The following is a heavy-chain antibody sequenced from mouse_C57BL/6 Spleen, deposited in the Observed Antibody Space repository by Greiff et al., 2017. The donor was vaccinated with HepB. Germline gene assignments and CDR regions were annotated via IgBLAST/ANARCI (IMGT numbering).Heavy chain of an antibody. CDR1: GYTFTSYW. V-gene: IGHV1-74*01. CDR2: IHSSDSDT. Sequence: VQLQPSGAELVKPGASVKVFCMASGYTFTSYWMHWVKQRPGQGLEWIGRIHSSDSDTNYNQKLKGKATLTVDKSSSTADMQLSSLASEDSAVYYFAIGDLAYWGQGTLVTVSA. CDR3: AIGDLAY. J-gene: IGHJ3*01.